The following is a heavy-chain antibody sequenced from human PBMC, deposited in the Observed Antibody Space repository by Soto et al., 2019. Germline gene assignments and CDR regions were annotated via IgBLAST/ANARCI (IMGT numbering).Heavy chain of an antibody. CDR3: AKDIKQGAARVYYYYGMDV. Sequence: GGSLRLSCAASGFTFDDYAMHWVRQAPGKGLEWVSLISWDGGSTYYADSVKGRFTISRDNSKNSLYLQMNSLRAEDTALYYFAKDIKQGAARVYYYYGMDVWGQGTTVTVSS. V-gene: IGHV3-43D*03. CDR1: GFTFDDYA. J-gene: IGHJ6*02. D-gene: IGHD6-6*01. CDR2: ISWDGGST.